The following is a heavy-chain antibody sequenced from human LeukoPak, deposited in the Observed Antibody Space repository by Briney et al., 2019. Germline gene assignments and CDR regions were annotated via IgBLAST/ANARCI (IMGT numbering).Heavy chain of an antibody. CDR2: IYTSGST. D-gene: IGHD3-22*01. CDR1: GGSISSYY. J-gene: IGHJ4*02. CDR3: ASSRYYDSSGYFDY. Sequence: SDTLSLTCTVSGGSISSYYWSWIRQPAGKGLEGIGRIYTSGSTNYNPSLKSRVTMSVDTSKNQFSLKLSSVTAADTAVYYCASSRYYDSSGYFDYWGQGTLVTVSS. V-gene: IGHV4-4*07.